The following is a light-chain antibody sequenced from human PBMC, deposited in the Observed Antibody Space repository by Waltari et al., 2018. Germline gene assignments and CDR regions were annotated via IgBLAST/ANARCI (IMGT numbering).Light chain of an antibody. J-gene: IGLJ1*01. CDR3: GAWDGSLTLYV. Sequence: SVLTQTPSVSAAPGPRVTIPCSGSNSNLGTNCASWYQQLPGAAPKLLISDDHKRPSGTPDRFSGSKSGTSATLAITGLQTEDEADYFRGAWDGSLTLYVFGPGTRVTVL. CDR2: DDH. V-gene: IGLV1-51*01. CDR1: NSNLGTNC.